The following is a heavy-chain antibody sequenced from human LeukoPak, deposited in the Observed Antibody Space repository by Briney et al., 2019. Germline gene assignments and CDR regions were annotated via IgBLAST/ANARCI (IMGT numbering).Heavy chain of an antibody. J-gene: IGHJ4*02. D-gene: IGHD5-12*01. CDR1: GFTFSSYA. V-gene: IGHV3-30-3*01. CDR3: AREKGVVATYFDY. CDR2: ISYDGSNK. Sequence: GGSLRLSCAASGFTFSSYAMHWVRQAPGKGLEWVAVISYDGSNKYYADSVKGRFTISRDNSKNTLYLQMNSLRAEDTAVYYCAREKGVVATYFDYWGQGTLVTVSS.